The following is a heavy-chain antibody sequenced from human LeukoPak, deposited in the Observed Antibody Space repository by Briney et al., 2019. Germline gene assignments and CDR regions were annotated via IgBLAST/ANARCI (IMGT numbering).Heavy chain of an antibody. CDR3: ARLVSGSDY. CDR1: GYSFSGSY. CDR2: INPNNGVT. D-gene: IGHD6-25*01. V-gene: IGHV1-2*02. J-gene: IGHJ4*02. Sequence: GASVKVSCKASGYSFSGSYLHWVRQAPGQKLEWMGWINPNNGVTKYAQKFQDRATMTRDTAISTAYMELRRLRSDDTAVFYCARLVSGSDYWGQGTLVTVS.